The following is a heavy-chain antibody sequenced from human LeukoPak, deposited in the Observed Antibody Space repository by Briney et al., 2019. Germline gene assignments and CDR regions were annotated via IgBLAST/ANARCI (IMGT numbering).Heavy chain of an antibody. D-gene: IGHD3-9*01. CDR2: IIPIFGTA. J-gene: IGHJ5*02. Sequence: GASVKVSCKASGGTFSSYAISWVRQAPGQGLEWMGGIIPIFGTANYAQKFQGRVTITADKSTSTAYMELSSLRSEDTAVYYCARANAPVLRYFDWVPRGFDPWGQGTLVTVSS. V-gene: IGHV1-69*06. CDR3: ARANAPVLRYFDWVPRGFDP. CDR1: GGTFSSYA.